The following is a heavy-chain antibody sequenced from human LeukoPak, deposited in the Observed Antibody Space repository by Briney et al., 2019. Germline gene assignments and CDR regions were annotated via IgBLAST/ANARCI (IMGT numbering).Heavy chain of an antibody. V-gene: IGHV4-30-2*03. Sequence: SQTLSLTCAVSGVSISRGGYSWTWIRQPPGKGLEWIGSIYHSGSTYYNPSLKSRVTISVDTSKNQFSLKLSSVTAADTAVYYCARVIGLDSSEMAGWGQGTLVTVSS. D-gene: IGHD6-25*01. CDR2: IYHSGST. CDR3: ARVIGLDSSEMAG. CDR1: GVSISRGGYS. J-gene: IGHJ4*02.